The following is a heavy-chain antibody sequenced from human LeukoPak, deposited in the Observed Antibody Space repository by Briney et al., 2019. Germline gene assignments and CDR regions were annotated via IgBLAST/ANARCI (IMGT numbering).Heavy chain of an antibody. V-gene: IGHV1-69*06. CDR1: GGTFSSYA. CDR2: IIPIFGTA. CDR3: ARLTSGWYGIGGDY. Sequence: SVKVSCKASGGTFSSYAISWVRQAPGQGLEWMGGIIPIFGTANYAQKFQGRVTITADKSTSTAYMELNSLRAEDTAVYYCARLTSGWYGIGGDYWGQGTLVTVSS. J-gene: IGHJ4*02. D-gene: IGHD6-19*01.